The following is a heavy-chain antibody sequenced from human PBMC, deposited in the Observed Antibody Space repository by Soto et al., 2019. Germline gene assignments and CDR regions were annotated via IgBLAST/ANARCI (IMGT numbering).Heavy chain of an antibody. J-gene: IGHJ6*02. CDR2: IIPIFGTA. V-gene: IGHV1-69*13. Sequence: SVKVSCKASGGTFSSYAMSWVRQAPGQGLEWMGGIIPIFGTANYAQKFQGRVTITADESTSTAYMELSSLRSEDTAGYYCASRQIAAAVNYYYSVMAVWGQGTTVTVS. D-gene: IGHD6-13*01. CDR1: GGTFSSYA. CDR3: ASRQIAAAVNYYYSVMAV.